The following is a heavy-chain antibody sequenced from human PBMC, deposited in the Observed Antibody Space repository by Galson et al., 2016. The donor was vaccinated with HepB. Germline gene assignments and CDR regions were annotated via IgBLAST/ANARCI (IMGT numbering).Heavy chain of an antibody. CDR2: IGQDGSER. J-gene: IGHJ4*02. Sequence: SLRLSCAAADFSFSSYWMTWVRQAPGKGLEWVANIGQDGSERHYEDSVEGRFTISRDNARNSLSLQMDSLRAEDTAVYYCAMTEFCRGGNCYPDYWGQGTLVTVSS. D-gene: IGHD2-15*01. CDR1: DFSFSSYW. V-gene: IGHV3-7*02. CDR3: AMTEFCRGGNCYPDY.